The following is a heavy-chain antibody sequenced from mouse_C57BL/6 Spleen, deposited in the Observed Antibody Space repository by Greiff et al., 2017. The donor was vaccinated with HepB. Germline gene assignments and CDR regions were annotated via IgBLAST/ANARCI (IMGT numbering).Heavy chain of an antibody. J-gene: IGHJ1*03. CDR3: ARYTHYYGSSPWYFDV. Sequence: QVQLQQPGAELVKPGASVKMSCKASGYTFTSYWVTWVKQRPGQGLEWIGDIYPGSGSTNYNEKFKSKATLTVDTSSSTAYMQLSSLTSEDSAVYYCARYTHYYGSSPWYFDVWGTGTTVTVSS. V-gene: IGHV1-55*01. CDR1: GYTFTSYW. CDR2: IYPGSGST. D-gene: IGHD1-1*01.